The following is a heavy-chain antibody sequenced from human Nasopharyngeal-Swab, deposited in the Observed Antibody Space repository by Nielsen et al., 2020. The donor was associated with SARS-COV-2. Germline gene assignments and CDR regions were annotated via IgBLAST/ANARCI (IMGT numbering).Heavy chain of an antibody. Sequence: SETLSLPCTISGDSISNNNYYWGWIRQPPGKGLEWIGMIYYSGTTYDNPSLKSRVTISVDTSESQFSLKLNSVTAADTAVYYCARRDRYYDFWMDWGQGTLVTVSS. V-gene: IGHV4-39*01. D-gene: IGHD3-3*01. CDR2: IYYSGTT. CDR1: GDSISNNNYY. CDR3: ARRDRYYDFWMD. J-gene: IGHJ4*02.